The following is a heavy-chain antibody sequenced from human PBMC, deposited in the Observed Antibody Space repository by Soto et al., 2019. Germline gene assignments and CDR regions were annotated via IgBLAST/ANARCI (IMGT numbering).Heavy chain of an antibody. CDR3: ARDTEGITIFGVVVDYYYGMDV. CDR2: ISYDGSNK. J-gene: IGHJ6*02. Sequence: QVQLVESGGGVVQPGRSLRLSCAASGFTFSSYAMHWVRQAPGKGLEWVAVISYDGSNKYYADSVKGRFTISRDNSKNTLYLQMNSLRAEDTAVYYCARDTEGITIFGVVVDYYYGMDVWGQGTTVTVSS. CDR1: GFTFSSYA. D-gene: IGHD3-3*01. V-gene: IGHV3-30-3*01.